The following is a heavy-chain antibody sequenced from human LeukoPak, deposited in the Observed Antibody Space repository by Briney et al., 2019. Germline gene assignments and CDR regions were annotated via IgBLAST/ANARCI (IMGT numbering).Heavy chain of an antibody. V-gene: IGHV1-24*01. CDR2: FDPEDGET. CDR1: GYTLTELS. Sequence: GASVKVSCKVSGYTLTELSMHWVRQAPGKGLEWMGGFDPEDGETIYAQKFQGRVTMTEDTSTDTAYMELSSLRSEDTAVYYCATDSRGPQLGYCYMDVWGKGTTVTVSS. CDR3: ATDSRGPQLGYCYMDV. D-gene: IGHD1-1*01. J-gene: IGHJ6*03.